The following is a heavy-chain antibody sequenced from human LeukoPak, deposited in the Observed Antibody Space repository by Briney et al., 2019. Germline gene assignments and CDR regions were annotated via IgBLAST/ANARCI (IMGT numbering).Heavy chain of an antibody. CDR1: GGSFSGYY. Sequence: PSETLSLTCAVYGGSFSGYYWSWIRQPPGKGLEWIGEINHSGSTNYNPSLKSRVTISVDTSKNQFSLKLSSVTAADTAVYYCARATDVEMATHVRYYYYYMDVWGKGTTVTVSS. D-gene: IGHD5-24*01. CDR3: ARATDVEMATHVRYYYYYMDV. J-gene: IGHJ6*03. CDR2: INHSGST. V-gene: IGHV4-34*01.